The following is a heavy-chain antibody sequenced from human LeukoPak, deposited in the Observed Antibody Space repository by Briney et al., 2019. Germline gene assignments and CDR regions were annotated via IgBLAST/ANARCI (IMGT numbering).Heavy chain of an antibody. CDR1: GGSISSSSYY. J-gene: IGHJ5*02. CDR3: ARAEYYYDSSGYQNWFDP. D-gene: IGHD3-22*01. CDR2: IYYSGST. Sequence: SETLSLTCTVSGGSISSSSYYWGWVRQPPGKGLEWIGSIYYSGSTYYNPSRKSRVTISVDTYKNQFSLKLSSVTAADTAVYYCARAEYYYDSSGYQNWFDPWGQGTLVTVSS. V-gene: IGHV4-39*07.